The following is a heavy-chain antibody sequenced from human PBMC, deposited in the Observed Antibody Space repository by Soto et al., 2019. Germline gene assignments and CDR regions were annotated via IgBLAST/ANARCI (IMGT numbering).Heavy chain of an antibody. CDR2: LYWDDDK. J-gene: IGHJ4*01. D-gene: IGHD4-17*01. CDR3: AHAGDYDLLTFDH. V-gene: IGHV2-5*02. CDR1: GFSLSTYHMG. Sequence: QITLKESGPTLVRPAQTLTLTCDFSGFSLSTYHMGVAWIRQPTGKALEWLALLYWDDDKRYSPSLKDRLAISKDTSMNQVVLTITNIDPGDSATYFCAHAGDYDLLTFDHWGPGTLVTVSS.